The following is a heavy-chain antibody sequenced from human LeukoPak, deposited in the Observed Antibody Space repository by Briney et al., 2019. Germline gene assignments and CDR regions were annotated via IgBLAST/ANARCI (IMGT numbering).Heavy chain of an antibody. D-gene: IGHD3-9*01. V-gene: IGHV3-21*01. CDR2: ISTGSGFI. J-gene: IGHJ4*02. Sequence: GGSLRLSCAASGFTFSDYSMNWVRQAPGKGLEWVSSISTGSGFIHYADSVKGRFTISRDNAKNPLYLQMNSLRAEDTAVYYCARVAALRYFDWLLSGVDYWGQGTLVTVSS. CDR1: GFTFSDYS. CDR3: ARVAALRYFDWLLSGVDY.